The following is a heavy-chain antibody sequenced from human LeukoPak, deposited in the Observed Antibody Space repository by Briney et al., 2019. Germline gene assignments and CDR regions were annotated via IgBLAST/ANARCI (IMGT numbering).Heavy chain of an antibody. CDR3: AKDSHIVVVPAAMPHYYYYMDV. CDR2: IYSGGST. J-gene: IGHJ6*03. D-gene: IGHD2-2*01. Sequence: GGSLRLSCAASGFTVSSNFMSWVRQAPGKGLEWVSVIYSGGSTYYADSVKGRFTISRDNSKNTLYLQMNSLRAEDTAVYYCAKDSHIVVVPAAMPHYYYYMDVWGKGTTVTVSS. CDR1: GFTVSSNF. V-gene: IGHV3-53*01.